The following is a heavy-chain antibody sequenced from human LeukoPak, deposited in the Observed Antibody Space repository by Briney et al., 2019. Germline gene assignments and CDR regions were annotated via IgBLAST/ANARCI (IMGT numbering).Heavy chain of an antibody. CDR1: GVTFSGSA. Sequence: GSLRLSCAASGVTFSGSAMHWVRPAFGKGLGWVGRIRSKANSYATAYAASVKGRFTISRDDSKNTAYLQMNSLKTEDTAVYYCARGRDYYDTSGYYYGSWGQGTLVTVSS. V-gene: IGHV3-73*01. J-gene: IGHJ5*02. D-gene: IGHD3-22*01. CDR3: ARGRDYYDTSGYYYGS. CDR2: IRSKANSYAT.